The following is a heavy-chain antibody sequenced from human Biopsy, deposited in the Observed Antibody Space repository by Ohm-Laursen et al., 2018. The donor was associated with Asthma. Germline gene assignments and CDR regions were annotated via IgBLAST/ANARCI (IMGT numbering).Heavy chain of an antibody. J-gene: IGHJ4*02. D-gene: IGHD3-22*01. Sequence: SLRLSCAASGLAVSRDHMFWVRQAPGKGLEWVSVIYSGGTSHTADSVRGRFTISRDYSKNTLYLQIHSLRAEDTAVYYCARGDSSNWSHYYFDYWGQGTLVTVSS. CDR1: GLAVSRDH. V-gene: IGHV3-53*01. CDR2: IYSGGTS. CDR3: ARGDSSNWSHYYFDY.